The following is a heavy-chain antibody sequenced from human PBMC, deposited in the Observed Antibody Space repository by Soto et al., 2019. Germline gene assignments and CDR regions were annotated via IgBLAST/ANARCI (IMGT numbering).Heavy chain of an antibody. Sequence: EVQLMESGGGLVQPGGSLRLSCVTSGFGFSSSWMAWVRQAPGKGLEWVADIKKDGTEINYVDSVKGRVTISRDNAMNSLYLQMDSLRVEDTAVYYCGSDPYYGAIDYWGLGTQVIVSS. CDR3: GSDPYYGAIDY. CDR2: IKKDGTEI. D-gene: IGHD3-10*01. CDR1: GFGFSSSW. V-gene: IGHV3-7*01. J-gene: IGHJ4*02.